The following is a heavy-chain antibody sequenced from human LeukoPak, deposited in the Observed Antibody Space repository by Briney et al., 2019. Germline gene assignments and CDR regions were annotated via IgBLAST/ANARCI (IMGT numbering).Heavy chain of an antibody. CDR3: ARSSPEGGGSSDY. D-gene: IGHD2-15*01. Sequence: PGGSLRLSCAASGFTFSSYAMSWVRQAPGKGLEWVSAISGSGGSTYYADSVKGRFTISRDNAKNSLYLQMNSLRDEDTAVYYCARSSPEGGGSSDYWGQGTLVTVSS. V-gene: IGHV3-23*01. CDR1: GFTFSSYA. CDR2: ISGSGGST. J-gene: IGHJ4*02.